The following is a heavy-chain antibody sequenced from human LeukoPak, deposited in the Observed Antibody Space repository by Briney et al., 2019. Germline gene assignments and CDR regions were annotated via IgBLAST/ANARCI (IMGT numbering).Heavy chain of an antibody. Sequence: SETLSLTCTVSGGSISSYYWSWIRQPPGKGLEWIGYMYHSGSTNYNPSLKSRVTISLDTSKNQLSLKLSSVTAADTAVYYCATLATGEPFDYWGQGTLVTVSS. J-gene: IGHJ4*02. CDR2: MYHSGST. V-gene: IGHV4-59*01. D-gene: IGHD7-27*01. CDR3: ATLATGEPFDY. CDR1: GGSISSYY.